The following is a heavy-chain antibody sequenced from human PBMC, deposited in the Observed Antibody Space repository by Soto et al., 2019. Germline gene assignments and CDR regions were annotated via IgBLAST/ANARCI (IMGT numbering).Heavy chain of an antibody. V-gene: IGHV1-18*01. CDR1: GYTFNSYG. D-gene: IGHD2-21*02. CDR2: IRVKNGKT. Sequence: QVQLVQSGGEVKKPGASVKVSCKASGYTFNSYGISWVRQAPGQGLEWMGWIRVKNGKTNYAQTFQGRFTMTTDTSTSTDYMELRSLRSEDTAVYYCARGPTVGDILGQGTMVTVSS. CDR3: ARGPTVGDI. J-gene: IGHJ3*02.